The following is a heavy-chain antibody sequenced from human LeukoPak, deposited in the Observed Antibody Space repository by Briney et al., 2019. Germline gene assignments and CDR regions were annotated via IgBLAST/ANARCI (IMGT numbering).Heavy chain of an antibody. Sequence: GESLKISCKVYGYIFTNYWIGWVRQMPGKGLEWMGIIYPGDSDTRYSPSFQGQVTISADKSISTAYLQWGSLKASDTAMYYCARSQGYCSGGSCLQGDWFDPWGQGTLVTVSS. CDR3: ARSQGYCSGGSCLQGDWFDP. CDR2: IYPGDSDT. J-gene: IGHJ5*02. D-gene: IGHD2-15*01. CDR1: GYIFTNYW. V-gene: IGHV5-51*01.